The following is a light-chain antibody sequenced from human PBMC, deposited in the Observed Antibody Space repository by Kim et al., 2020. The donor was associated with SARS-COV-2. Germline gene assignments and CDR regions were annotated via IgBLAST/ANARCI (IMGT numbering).Light chain of an antibody. J-gene: IGLJ3*02. Sequence: GQSVTIACTGTSNEVGSYNRVSWYQQPPGTAPKLMLYEVTNRPSGVPDRFSGSKSANTASLTISGLQAEDEADYYCCSYTTSSTWVFGGGTQLTVL. CDR1: SNEVGSYNR. CDR2: EVT. CDR3: CSYTTSSTWV. V-gene: IGLV2-18*02.